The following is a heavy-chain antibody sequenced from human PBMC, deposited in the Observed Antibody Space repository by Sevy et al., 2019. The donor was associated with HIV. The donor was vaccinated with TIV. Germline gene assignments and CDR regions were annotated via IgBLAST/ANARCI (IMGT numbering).Heavy chain of an antibody. CDR2: ISYDGSNK. CDR1: GFTFSSYG. J-gene: IGHJ6*02. V-gene: IGHV3-30*18. Sequence: GGSLRLSCAASGFTFSSYGMHWVRQAPGKGLEWVAVISYDGSNKYYADSVKGRFTISRDNSKNTLYLQMNSLRAEDTAVYYWAKRITIFGVVISHGGGMDVWGQGTTVTVSS. CDR3: AKRITIFGVVISHGGGMDV. D-gene: IGHD3-3*01.